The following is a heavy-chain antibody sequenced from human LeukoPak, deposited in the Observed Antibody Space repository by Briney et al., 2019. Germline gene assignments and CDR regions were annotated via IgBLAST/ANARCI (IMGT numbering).Heavy chain of an antibody. D-gene: IGHD2-21*02. Sequence: ASVKVSCKASGYTFTGYYMHWVRQAPGQGFEWMGWINPNSGGTNYAQKFQGRVTMTRDTSISTAYMELSRLRSEDTAVYYCARGEAYCGGDCYSSGFWGQGTLVTVSS. J-gene: IGHJ4*02. V-gene: IGHV1-2*02. CDR2: INPNSGGT. CDR3: ARGEAYCGGDCYSSGF. CDR1: GYTFTGYY.